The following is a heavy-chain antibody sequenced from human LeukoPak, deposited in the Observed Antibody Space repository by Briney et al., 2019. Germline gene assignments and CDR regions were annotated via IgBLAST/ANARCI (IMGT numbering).Heavy chain of an antibody. D-gene: IGHD6-6*01. CDR3: ARGRYTSSPYFDY. CDR1: GFTFSSYG. Sequence: GGSLRLSCAASGFTFSSYGMHWVRQAPGKGLEWVAVIWSAGSTPFYTDSVKGRFTISRDNSKNTLYLQMDSLRADDTAVYYCARGRYTSSPYFDYWGQGALVTVSS. J-gene: IGHJ4*02. CDR2: IWSAGSTP. V-gene: IGHV3-33*01.